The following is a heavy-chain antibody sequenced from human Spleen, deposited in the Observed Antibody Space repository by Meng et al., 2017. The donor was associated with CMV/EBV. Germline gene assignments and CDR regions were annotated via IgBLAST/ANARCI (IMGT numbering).Heavy chain of an antibody. V-gene: IGHV3-21*01. Sequence: LSLTCAASGFTVSSNYMSWVRQAPGKGLEWVSSISSSGGAIQYSDSVKGRFTISRDNAKNSLYLQMNSLRAEDTAVYYCARIKAYYYDSSGYYYRAFDIWGQGTMVTVSS. CDR2: ISSSGGAI. J-gene: IGHJ3*02. CDR3: ARIKAYYYDSSGYYYRAFDI. CDR1: GFTVSSNY. D-gene: IGHD3-22*01.